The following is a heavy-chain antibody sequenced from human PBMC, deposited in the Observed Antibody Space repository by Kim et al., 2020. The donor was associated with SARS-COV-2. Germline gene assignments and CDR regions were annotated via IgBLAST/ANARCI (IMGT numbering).Heavy chain of an antibody. V-gene: IGHV3-15*01. CDR1: GFTFSNAW. CDR3: TTDGGYTRRVATIHFDY. Sequence: GGSLRLSCAASGFTFSNAWMSWVRQAPGKGLEWVGRIKSKTDGGTTDYAAPVKGRFTISRDDSKNTLYLQMNSLKTEDTAVYYCTTDGGYTRRVATIHFDYWGQGTLVTVSS. J-gene: IGHJ4*02. CDR2: IKSKTDGGTT. D-gene: IGHD5-12*01.